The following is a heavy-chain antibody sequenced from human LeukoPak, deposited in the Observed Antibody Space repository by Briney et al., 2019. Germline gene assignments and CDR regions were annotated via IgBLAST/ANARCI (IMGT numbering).Heavy chain of an antibody. CDR2: IYYSGST. J-gene: IGHJ4*02. V-gene: IGHV4-59*08. CDR3: ARTYCRGGSCHFDY. Sequence: SETLSLTCTVSGASISGYYWGWIRQPPGKGLEWIGYIYYSGSTDSNPSLKSRVTISVDTSKNQISLKLSSVTAADTAVYYCARTYCRGGSCHFDYWGQGTLVTVSS. CDR1: GASISGYY. D-gene: IGHD2-15*01.